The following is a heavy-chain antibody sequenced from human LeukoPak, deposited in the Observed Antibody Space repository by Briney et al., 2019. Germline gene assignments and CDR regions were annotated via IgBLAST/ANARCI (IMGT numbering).Heavy chain of an antibody. J-gene: IGHJ5*01. CDR3: ARVKPTYYYGSGSYSISPTRWFDS. D-gene: IGHD3-10*01. V-gene: IGHV4-34*01. CDR2: INHSGST. CDR1: GGSFSGYY. Sequence: SETLSLTCAVYGGSFSGYYWSWIRQPPGKGLEWIGEINHSGSTNYNPSLKSRVTISVDTSKNQFSLKLSSVTAADTAVYYCARVKPTYYYGSGSYSISPTRWFDSWGQGTLVTVSS.